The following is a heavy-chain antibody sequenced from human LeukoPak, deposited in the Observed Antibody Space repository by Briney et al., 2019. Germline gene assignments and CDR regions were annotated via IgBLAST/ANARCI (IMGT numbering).Heavy chain of an antibody. Sequence: GESLKISCKGSGYSFISYWIGWVRQMPGKGLEWMGIIYPGDSDTRYSPSFQGQVTISADKSISTAYLQWSSLKASDTAMYYCARHVAGAYYYGSGSYFGDAFDIWGQGTMVTVSS. CDR2: IYPGDSDT. J-gene: IGHJ3*02. V-gene: IGHV5-51*01. D-gene: IGHD3-10*01. CDR1: GYSFISYW. CDR3: ARHVAGAYYYGSGSYFGDAFDI.